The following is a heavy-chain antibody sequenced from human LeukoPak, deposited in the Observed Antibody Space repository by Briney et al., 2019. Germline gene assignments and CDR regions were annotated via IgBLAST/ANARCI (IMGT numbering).Heavy chain of an antibody. D-gene: IGHD2-2*01. CDR3: ARGPPSRLYPYCYIDV. J-gene: IGHJ6*03. Sequence: ASVKVSCKASGYTFTSYGISWVRQATGQGLEWMGWMNPNTGNTAYAQKFQGRVTITRNTSISTVYMELSNLRSEDTAVYYCARGPPSRLYPYCYIDVWGKGTTVTVSS. CDR2: MNPNTGNT. CDR1: GYTFTSYG. V-gene: IGHV1-8*03.